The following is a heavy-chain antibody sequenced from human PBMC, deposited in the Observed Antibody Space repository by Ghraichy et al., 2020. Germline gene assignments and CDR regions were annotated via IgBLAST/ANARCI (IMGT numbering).Heavy chain of an antibody. V-gene: IGHV4-61*01. Sequence: SETLSLTCTVSGGSVSSGSHHWSWIRQPPGKGLEWIGSIYHTGSTNYNPSLKSRVTISVDTSKNQFSLKLRTVTAADTAVYYCARVMTSYCGGDCYSHYFDFWCQVTLVTASS. CDR2: IYHTGST. CDR3: ARVMTSYCGGDCYSHYFDF. D-gene: IGHD2-21*02. J-gene: IGHJ4*02. CDR1: GGSVSSGSHH.